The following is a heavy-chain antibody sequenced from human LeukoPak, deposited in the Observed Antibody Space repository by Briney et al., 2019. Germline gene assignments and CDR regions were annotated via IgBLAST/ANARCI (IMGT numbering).Heavy chain of an antibody. J-gene: IGHJ4*02. V-gene: IGHV1-69*13. Sequence: ASVKVSCKASGGTFISYAISWVRQAPGQGLEWMGGIIPIFGTANYAQKFQGRVTITADESTSTAYMELSSLRSEDTAVYYCARDLGYSGYVGFDYWAREPWSPSPQ. D-gene: IGHD5-12*01. CDR2: IIPIFGTA. CDR1: GGTFISYA. CDR3: ARDLGYSGYVGFDY.